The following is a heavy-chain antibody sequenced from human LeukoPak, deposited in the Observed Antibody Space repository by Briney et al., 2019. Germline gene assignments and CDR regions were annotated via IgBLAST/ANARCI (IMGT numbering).Heavy chain of an antibody. D-gene: IGHD3-16*01. V-gene: IGHV3-48*03. Sequence: GGSLRLSCAASGFTFSSYEMNWVRQAPGKGLEWASYISSSGSTIYYADSVKGRFTISRDNAKNSLYLQMNSLRAEDTAVYYCARDWGRSTNWFDPWGQGTLVTVSS. CDR2: ISSSGSTI. CDR1: GFTFSSYE. J-gene: IGHJ5*02. CDR3: ARDWGRSTNWFDP.